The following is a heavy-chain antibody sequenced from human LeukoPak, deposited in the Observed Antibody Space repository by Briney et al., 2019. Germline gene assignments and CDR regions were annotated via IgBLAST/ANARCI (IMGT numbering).Heavy chain of an antibody. CDR2: INTNTGNP. D-gene: IGHD6-13*01. J-gene: IGHJ3*02. Sequence: ASVKVSCKASGYTFTSYAMNWVRQAPGQGLEWMGWINTNTGNPTYAQGFTGRFVFSLDTSVSTAYLQISSLKAEDTAVYYCARRHLAAAANDAFDIWGQGTMVTVSS. V-gene: IGHV7-4-1*02. CDR3: ARRHLAAAANDAFDI. CDR1: GYTFTSYA.